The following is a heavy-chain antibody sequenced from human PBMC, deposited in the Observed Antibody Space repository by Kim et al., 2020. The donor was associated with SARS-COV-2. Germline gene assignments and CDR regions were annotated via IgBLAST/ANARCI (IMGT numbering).Heavy chain of an antibody. CDR3: AKALRGSGHKWELLSYYYYYGMDV. CDR1: GFTFSSYG. J-gene: IGHJ6*02. D-gene: IGHD1-26*01. V-gene: IGHV3-30*18. CDR2: ISYDGSNK. Sequence: GGSLRLSCAASGFTFSSYGMHWVRQAPGKGLEWVAVISYDGSNKYYADSVKGRFTISRDNSKNTLYLQMNSLRAEDTAVYYCAKALRGSGHKWELLSYYYYYGMDVWGQGTTVTVSS.